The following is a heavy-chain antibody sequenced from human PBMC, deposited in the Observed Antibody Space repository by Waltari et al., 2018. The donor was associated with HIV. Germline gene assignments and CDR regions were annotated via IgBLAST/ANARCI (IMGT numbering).Heavy chain of an antibody. CDR3: ARDGGCPPNRWFDP. Sequence: EVHLVESGGGLVKRGGSLRLACAASGFSFRSYRMNWVRKATGSGLGWDSSISSSSNFIYYVDSVKGRFTISRDNAKNSLYLQMNSLKAEDTAVYYCARDGGCPPNRWFDPCGQGTLVAVSS. D-gene: IGHD2-15*01. J-gene: IGHJ5*02. CDR2: ISSSSNFI. CDR1: GFSFRSYR. V-gene: IGHV3-21*01.